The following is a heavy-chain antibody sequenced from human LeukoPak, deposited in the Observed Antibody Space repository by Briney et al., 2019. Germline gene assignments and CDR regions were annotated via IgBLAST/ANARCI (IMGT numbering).Heavy chain of an antibody. J-gene: IGHJ4*02. V-gene: IGHV1-2*02. CDR3: ARDRDYSNTERGFDY. CDR2: INPNSGET. D-gene: IGHD4-11*01. Sequence: PGASVKVSCKTSGYTFTDYYIHWVRQAPRQGLEWMGWINPNSGETNSAQKFQGRVTMTGDTSISTAYMELRRVTSDDTAVYYCARDRDYSNTERGFDYWGQGTLVTVSS. CDR1: GYTFTDYY.